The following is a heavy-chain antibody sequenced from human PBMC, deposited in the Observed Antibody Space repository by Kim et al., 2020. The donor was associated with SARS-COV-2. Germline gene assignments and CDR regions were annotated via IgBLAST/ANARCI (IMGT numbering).Heavy chain of an antibody. CDR2: IVVGSGNT. D-gene: IGHD2-2*01. V-gene: IGHV1-58*01. CDR1: GFTFTSSA. CDR3: AGIGANPSTSLDAFDI. J-gene: IGHJ3*02. Sequence: SVKVSCKASGFTFTSSAVQWVRQARGQRLEWIGWIVVGSGNTNYAQKFQERVTITRDMSTSTAYMELSSLRSEDTAVYYCAGIGANPSTSLDAFDIWGQGTMVTVSS.